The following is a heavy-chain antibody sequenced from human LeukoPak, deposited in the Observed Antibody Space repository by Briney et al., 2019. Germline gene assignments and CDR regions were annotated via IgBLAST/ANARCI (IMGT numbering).Heavy chain of an antibody. J-gene: IGHJ2*01. CDR1: GGSISSYY. V-gene: IGHV4-4*07. D-gene: IGHD3-22*01. CDR3: ARDASMIVVASPYWYFDL. CDR2: IHTSGST. Sequence: ASETLSLTCTVSGGSISSYYWSWIRQPAGKGLEWIGRIHTSGSTNYNPSLKSRVTMSVDTSKNQFSLKVTSVTTADPAVYYCARDASMIVVASPYWYFDLWGRGTLVTVSS.